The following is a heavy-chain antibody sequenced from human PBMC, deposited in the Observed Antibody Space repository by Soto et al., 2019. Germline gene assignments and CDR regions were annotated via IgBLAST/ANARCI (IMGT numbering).Heavy chain of an antibody. V-gene: IGHV1-46*01. CDR1: GYTFTSYY. D-gene: IGHD2-21*02. Sequence: ASVKVSCKASGYTFTSYYMHWVRQAPGQGLEWMGIINPSGGSTSYAQKFQGRVTMTRDTSTSTVYMELSSLRSEDTAVYYCARDSTYCGGDCYPPRHFDYRGQRTPVTVSS. CDR2: INPSGGST. J-gene: IGHJ4*02. CDR3: ARDSTYCGGDCYPPRHFDY.